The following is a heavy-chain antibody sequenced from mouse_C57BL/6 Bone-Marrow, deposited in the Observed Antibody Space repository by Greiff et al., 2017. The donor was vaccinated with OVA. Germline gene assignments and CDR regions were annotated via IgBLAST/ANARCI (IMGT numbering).Heavy chain of an antibody. CDR3: TTSIYYGSSEYVDV. V-gene: IGHV14-4*01. CDR1: GFNIKDDY. D-gene: IGHD1-1*01. CDR2: IDPVNGDT. Sequence: EVQLQESGAELVRPGASVKLSCTASGFNIKDDYMHWVKQRPEQGLEWIGRIDPVNGDTEYASKFQGKTTITADTSSNTAYLQLSSLTSEDTAVCYCTTSIYYGSSEYVDVWGTGTTVTVSS. J-gene: IGHJ1*03.